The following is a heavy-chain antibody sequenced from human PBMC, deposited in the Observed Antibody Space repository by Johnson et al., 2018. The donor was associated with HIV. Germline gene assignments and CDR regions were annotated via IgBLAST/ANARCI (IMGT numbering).Heavy chain of an antibody. J-gene: IGHJ3*02. CDR1: GFTFHDYA. CDR2: ISSSGSTI. Sequence: QVQLVESGGGVVRPGGSLRLSCAASGFTFHDYAMSWIRQAPGKGLEWVSYISSSGSTIYYADSVKGRFTISRDNAKNSLYLQMNSLRAEDTAVYYCAKVTGYSSGWFLDAFDIWGQGTMVTVSS. CDR3: AKVTGYSSGWFLDAFDI. V-gene: IGHV3-11*04. D-gene: IGHD6-19*01.